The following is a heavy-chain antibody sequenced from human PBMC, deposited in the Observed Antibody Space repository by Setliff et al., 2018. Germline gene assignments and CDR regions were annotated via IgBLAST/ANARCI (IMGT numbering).Heavy chain of an antibody. CDR2: INHSGTT. D-gene: IGHD3-16*01. V-gene: IGHV4-34*01. CDR3: RFWSYVYKNDY. J-gene: IGHJ4*02. Sequence: SETLSLTCAVYGVSFSDYYWGWVRQSPGKGLDWIGEINHSGTTNYDPSLEGRISISVDTSKRQFSLKLSSVTAADMAVYYCRFWSYVYKNDYWAQGTLVTVSS. CDR1: GVSFSDYY.